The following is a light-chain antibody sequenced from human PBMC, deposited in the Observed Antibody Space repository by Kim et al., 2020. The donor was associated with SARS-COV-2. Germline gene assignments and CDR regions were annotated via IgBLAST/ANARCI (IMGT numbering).Light chain of an antibody. CDR1: NIGSKS. V-gene: IGLV3-21*04. CDR2: YDS. CDR3: QVWDSSSDHVV. Sequence: AQGKTARITCGGNNIGSKSVYWYQQKPGQAPVMVIYYDSNRPSGIPERFSGSNSGNTATLTISRVEAGDEADYYCQVWDSSSDHVVFGGGTQLTVL. J-gene: IGLJ2*01.